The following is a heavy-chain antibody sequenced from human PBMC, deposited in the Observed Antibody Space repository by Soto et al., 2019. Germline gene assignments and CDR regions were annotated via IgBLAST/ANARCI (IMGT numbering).Heavy chain of an antibody. Sequence: QVQLVQSGAEVKKPGASVKVSCKASGYTFTSCDINWVLPATGQGLEWLGWMNANSGNTGSAQKIQGRVTMTRNTAISTAYMELRSLRSEDTAVYYCARGKNWNYPGLCDCWCQGTRVTVSS. CDR2: MNANSGNT. J-gene: IGHJ4*02. V-gene: IGHV1-8*02. D-gene: IGHD1-7*01. CDR1: GYTFTSCD. CDR3: ARGKNWNYPGLCDC.